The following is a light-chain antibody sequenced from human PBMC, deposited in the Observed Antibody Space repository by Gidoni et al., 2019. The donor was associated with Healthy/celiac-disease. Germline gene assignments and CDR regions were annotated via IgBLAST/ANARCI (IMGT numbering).Light chain of an antibody. CDR2: AAS. CDR3: QQSYSTLALT. CDR1: QSISSY. J-gene: IGKJ4*01. Sequence: QLTQSPSSLSASVGDRVTITCRASQSISSYLSWYQQKPGKAPKLLIYAASSLQSGVPSRFSGSGSGTDFTLTISSLQPEDFATYYCQQSYSTLALTFXGXTKVEIK. V-gene: IGKV1-39*01.